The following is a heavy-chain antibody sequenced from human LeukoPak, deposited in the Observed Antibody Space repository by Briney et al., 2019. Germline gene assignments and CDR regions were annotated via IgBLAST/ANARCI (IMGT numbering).Heavy chain of an antibody. CDR1: GYTFSSYY. CDR3: ARDAYCSDNSCSMWFAP. Sequence: GASVKVSCKASGYTFSSYYMNWLRQAPGQGVEWMGLINPTDGSTTNAQKFQGRVTMTRDMSRSTVYIEVSSLRSEDTAMYYCARDAYCSDNSCSMWFAPWGQGTLVTVSS. J-gene: IGHJ5*02. V-gene: IGHV1-46*01. D-gene: IGHD2-2*01. CDR2: INPTDGST.